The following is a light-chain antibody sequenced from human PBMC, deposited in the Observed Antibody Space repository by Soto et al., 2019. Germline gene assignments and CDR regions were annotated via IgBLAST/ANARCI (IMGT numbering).Light chain of an antibody. V-gene: IGLV2-8*01. Sequence: QSVLTQPPSASGSPGQSVTISCTGTSSDVGGYDYVSWYQQHPGKAPKLMIYEVTKRPSGVPDRFSGSKSGNTASLTVSGLQAEDEGDYYCSSYAGTNNLLFGGGTKLTVL. CDR2: EVT. J-gene: IGLJ3*02. CDR1: SSDVGGYDY. CDR3: SSYAGTNNLL.